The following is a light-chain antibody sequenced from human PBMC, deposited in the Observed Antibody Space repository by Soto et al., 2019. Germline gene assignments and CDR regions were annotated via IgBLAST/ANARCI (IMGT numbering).Light chain of an antibody. CDR3: MQGLQTPYT. CDR2: LGS. V-gene: IGKV2-28*01. J-gene: IGKJ2*01. CDR1: QSLLHSSGKNF. Sequence: EIVMTQSPLSLPVTPGEPASISCRSSQSLLHSSGKNFLDWYLQKPGQSSQLLIYLGSNRASGVPDRFSGSGSGTDFTLKISRVEAEDVGVYYCMQGLQTPYTFGQGTKLEIK.